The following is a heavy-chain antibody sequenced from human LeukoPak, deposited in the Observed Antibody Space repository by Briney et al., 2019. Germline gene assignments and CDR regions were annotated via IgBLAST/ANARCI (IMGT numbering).Heavy chain of an antibody. V-gene: IGHV4-34*01. CDR2: INHSGST. J-gene: IGHJ6*04. Sequence: SDPLTLNSAVYRGSFSGYYWSRIRQPPRKAHEWNGEINHSGSTNYNPSLKSRVTISVDTSKNQFSLKLSSVTAADTAVYYCARDWVQQEGYYYYYGMDVWGKGTTVTVSS. CDR1: RGSFSGYY. D-gene: IGHD5-18*01. CDR3: ARDWVQQEGYYYYYGMDV.